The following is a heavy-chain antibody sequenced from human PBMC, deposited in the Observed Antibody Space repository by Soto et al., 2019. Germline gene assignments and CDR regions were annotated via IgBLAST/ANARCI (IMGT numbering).Heavy chain of an antibody. CDR2: ISGYGGST. J-gene: IGHJ4*02. V-gene: IGHV3-23*01. Sequence: EVQLLESGGGLVQPGGSLTVSCAASGFTFGAHPMSWVRLAPGKGLEWVSTISGYGGSTYYPDSLKGRFIISRDNSKNPLYLQINTLRAEDTAIYCCAKQRTRVTTRFDYWGQGTLVTVSS. D-gene: IGHD4-17*01. CDR3: AKQRTRVTTRFDY. CDR1: GFTFGAHP.